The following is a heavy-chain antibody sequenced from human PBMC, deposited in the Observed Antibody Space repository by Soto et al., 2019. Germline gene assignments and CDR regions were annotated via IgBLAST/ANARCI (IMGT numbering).Heavy chain of an antibody. Sequence: EVQLVESGGGLVQPGGSLRLSCAASGFTVSSYYMTWVRQAPGKGLQWVSVIYSGGNTYYADSVKGRFTISRDNSKNTLYLQMNDLRADDPAVYYCARSPNSGYPESNYWGQGTLVTVSS. CDR3: ARSPNSGYPESNY. D-gene: IGHD5-12*01. V-gene: IGHV3-66*01. CDR1: GFTVSSYY. J-gene: IGHJ4*02. CDR2: IYSGGNT.